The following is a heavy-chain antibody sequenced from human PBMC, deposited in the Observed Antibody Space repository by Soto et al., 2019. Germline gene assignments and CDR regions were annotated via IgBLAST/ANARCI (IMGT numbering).Heavy chain of an antibody. D-gene: IGHD3-3*01. CDR2: MNPNSGNT. CDR1: GYTFASYD. J-gene: IGHJ4*02. Sequence: GASVKVSCKASGYTFASYDINWVRQATGQGLEWMGWMNPNSGNTGYAQKFQGRVTMTRNTSISTAYMELSSLRSEDTAVYYCARVLFGVVMPDYWGQGTLVTVSS. V-gene: IGHV1-8*01. CDR3: ARVLFGVVMPDY.